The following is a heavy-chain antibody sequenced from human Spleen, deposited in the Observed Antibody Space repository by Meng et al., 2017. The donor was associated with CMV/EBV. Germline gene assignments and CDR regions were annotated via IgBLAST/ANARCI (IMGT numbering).Heavy chain of an antibody. CDR1: GGSISSQY. J-gene: IGHJ5*02. V-gene: IGHV4-59*11. D-gene: IGHD1-26*01. CDR3: ARGQVVGATLWFDL. CDR2: VSDSGNT. Sequence: GSLRLSCTVSGGSISSQYWTWIRQPPGKGLEWIGYVSDSGNTNYNPSLKSRVTISEDTSKNQFSLQLRSVTAADTAMFYCARGQVVGATLWFDLWGRGTLVTVSS.